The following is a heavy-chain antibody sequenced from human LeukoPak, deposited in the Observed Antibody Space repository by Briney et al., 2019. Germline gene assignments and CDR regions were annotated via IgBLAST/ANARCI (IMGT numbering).Heavy chain of an antibody. D-gene: IGHD6-13*01. V-gene: IGHV3-74*01. Sequence: RGGSLRLSCAASGFTSSSYAMCWVRQAPEKGLGWVSRINSDGSSTSYADSVKGRFTISRDNAKNTQCLKMNSLRAEDTAVYYCARGRVAYSSSWYVYYFDYWGQGTLVTVSS. J-gene: IGHJ4*02. CDR2: INSDGSST. CDR3: ARGRVAYSSSWYVYYFDY. CDR1: GFTSSSYA.